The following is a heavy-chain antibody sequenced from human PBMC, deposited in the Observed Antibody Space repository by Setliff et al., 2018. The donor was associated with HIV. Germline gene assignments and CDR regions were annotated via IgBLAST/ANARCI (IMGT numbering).Heavy chain of an antibody. Sequence: TSETLSLTCTVSGGSISSYYWSWIRQPPGKGLEWIGHIYSSGSTNYNPSLKSRVTISVDTSKNQISLKLSSVTAADPAVYYCARRMSSGSYYDYWGQGTLVTVSS. CDR3: ARRMSSGSYYDY. CDR1: GGSISSYY. CDR2: IYSSGST. D-gene: IGHD1-26*01. V-gene: IGHV4-59*08. J-gene: IGHJ4*02.